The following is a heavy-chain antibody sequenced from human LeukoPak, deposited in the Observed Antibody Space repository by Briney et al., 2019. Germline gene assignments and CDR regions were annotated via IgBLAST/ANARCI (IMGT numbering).Heavy chain of an antibody. J-gene: IGHJ3*02. D-gene: IGHD1-26*01. CDR2: IYTSGST. CDR1: GGSISSYY. V-gene: IGHV4-4*07. Sequence: SETLSLTCTVSGGSISSYYWSWIRQPAGKGLEWIGRIYTSGSTNYNPSLKSRVTMSVDTSKNHFSLNLSSVTAADTAVYYCARDTLFLVGVDAFDIWGQGTMVTVSS. CDR3: ARDTLFLVGVDAFDI.